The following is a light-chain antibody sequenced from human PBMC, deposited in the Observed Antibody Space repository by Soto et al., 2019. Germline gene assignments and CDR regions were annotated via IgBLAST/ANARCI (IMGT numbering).Light chain of an antibody. Sequence: ETVLTQSPGTLSLSPGERATLSCRASQTIRSNYLAWYRQTPGQAPRLLIYGASNRATGIADRFSGSGSGTDFTLVISRLEPEDFAQYYCLQYGSSPWTFGQGTKVEIK. V-gene: IGKV3-20*01. CDR2: GAS. CDR3: LQYGSSPWT. CDR1: QTIRSNY. J-gene: IGKJ1*01.